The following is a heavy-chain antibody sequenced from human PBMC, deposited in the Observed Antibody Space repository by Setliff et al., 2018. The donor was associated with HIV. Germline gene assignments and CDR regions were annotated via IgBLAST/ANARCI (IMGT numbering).Heavy chain of an antibody. Sequence: ASVKVSCKASXYTFTSYDINWVRQATGQGLEWMGWMNPNSGNTGYAQKFQGRVTITRNTSISTAYMELSSLRSEDTAVYYCARIRGHCSGGSCYSVFNYYYGMDVWGQGTTVTVSS. CDR3: ARIRGHCSGGSCYSVFNYYYGMDV. V-gene: IGHV1-8*03. CDR2: MNPNSGNT. CDR1: XYTFTSYD. D-gene: IGHD2-15*01. J-gene: IGHJ6*02.